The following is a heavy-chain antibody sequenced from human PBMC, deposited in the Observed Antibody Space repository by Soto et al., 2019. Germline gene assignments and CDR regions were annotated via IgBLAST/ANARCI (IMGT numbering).Heavy chain of an antibody. J-gene: IGHJ3*02. CDR2: ISSDGAST. Sequence: DVHVVESGGGLVQSGGSLRLSCSASGFTFSGDAVHWVRQAPGKGLESVSGISSDGASTYYADSVKGRFTISRDNSKNTLYLQMSRLRPEDTAVFYCVVRGSAFDIWGQGTVVTVSS. CDR3: VVRGSAFDI. V-gene: IGHV3-64D*08. D-gene: IGHD3-10*01. CDR1: GFTFSGDA.